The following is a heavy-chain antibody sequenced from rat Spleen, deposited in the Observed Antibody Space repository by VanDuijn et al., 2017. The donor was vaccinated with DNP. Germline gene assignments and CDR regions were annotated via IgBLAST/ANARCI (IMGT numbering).Heavy chain of an antibody. CDR1: GFSLTDYS. D-gene: IGHD1-12*02. J-gene: IGHJ2*01. V-gene: IGHV2-19*01. Sequence: QVQLKESGPGMVQPSQTLSLTCTVSGFSLTDYSVHWVRQPPGKVLEWIAAISSGGSTYYNSALKSRLSISRDTSKSQVFLKMNSLQTEDTAIYYCTRRGYYDGSSLFDYWGQGVMVTVSS. CDR3: TRRGYYDGSSLFDY. CDR2: ISSGGST.